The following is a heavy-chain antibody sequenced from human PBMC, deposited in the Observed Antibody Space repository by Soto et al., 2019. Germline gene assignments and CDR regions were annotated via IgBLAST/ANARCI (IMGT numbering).Heavy chain of an antibody. V-gene: IGHV1-46*03. CDR2: INPSDGST. CDR3: ARSASAADYYYMDV. Sequence: GASVKVSCKASGYSFTGYSMHWVRQAPGQGLEWMGIINPSDGSTSYARKFQGRVTMTRDTSTSTVYMELSSLRSEDTAVYYCARSASAADYYYMDVWGKGTTVTVSS. D-gene: IGHD6-25*01. J-gene: IGHJ6*03. CDR1: GYSFTGYS.